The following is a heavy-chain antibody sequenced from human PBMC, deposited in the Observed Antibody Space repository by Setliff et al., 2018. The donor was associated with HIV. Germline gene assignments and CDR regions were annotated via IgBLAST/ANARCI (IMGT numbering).Heavy chain of an antibody. V-gene: IGHV4-61*09. Sequence: SETLSLTCNVSGGSIRSGSYFWSWIRQPAGKGLEWIGHIYTTGSTNYNPSFNNRVAISIDTSKNQLSLKVRFATAADTAVYYCATGENYFGSGSPSVHYYMDVWGKGTTVTVSS. CDR1: GGSIRSGSYF. CDR3: ATGENYFGSGSPSVHYYMDV. D-gene: IGHD3-10*01. CDR2: IYTTGST. J-gene: IGHJ6*03.